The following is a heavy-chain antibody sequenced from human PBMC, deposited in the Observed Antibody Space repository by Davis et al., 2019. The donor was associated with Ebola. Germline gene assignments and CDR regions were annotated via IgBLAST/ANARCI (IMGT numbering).Heavy chain of an antibody. V-gene: IGHV3-43*01. D-gene: IGHD2-15*01. CDR1: GFTFDDYT. CDR3: ARGGWLVAAKSLAR. J-gene: IGHJ4*02. Sequence: GESLKISCAASGFTFDDYTMHWVRQAPGKGLEWVSLISWDGGSTYYADSVKGRFTISRDNAKNSLYLQMNSLRAEDTAVYYCARGGWLVAAKSLARWGQGTLVTVSS. CDR2: ISWDGGST.